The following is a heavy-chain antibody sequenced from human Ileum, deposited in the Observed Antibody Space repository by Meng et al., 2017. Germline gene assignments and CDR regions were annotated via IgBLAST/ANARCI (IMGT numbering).Heavy chain of an antibody. V-gene: IGHV3-49*03. J-gene: IGHJ6*02. CDR1: GLTFGDYV. CDR3: TRALGYGHYPGRPYGMDV. D-gene: IGHD4-17*01. Sequence: GGSLRLSCTGSGLTFGDYVMMWFRQAPGKGLEWVGFTRRNVDGGTAEYAASVKGRFTISRDASKSIAYLQMNSLNTEDTGVYYCTRALGYGHYPGRPYGMDVWGQGTTVTGSS. CDR2: TRRNVDGGTA.